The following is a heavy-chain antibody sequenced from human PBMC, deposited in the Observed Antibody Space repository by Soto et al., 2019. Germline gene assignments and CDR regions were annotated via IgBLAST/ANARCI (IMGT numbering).Heavy chain of an antibody. V-gene: IGHV1-69*08. CDR3: ARDEGQDIVSSRGY. J-gene: IGHJ4*02. Sequence: QVQLVQSGAEVKKPGSSVKVSCKASGGTFSSYTISWVRQAPGQGLEWMGRIIPILGIANYAQKFQGRVTITADKYTSTAYMELSSLRSEDTAVYYCARDEGQDIVSSRGYWGQGTLVTVSS. CDR2: IIPILGIA. D-gene: IGHD2-15*01. CDR1: GGTFSSYT.